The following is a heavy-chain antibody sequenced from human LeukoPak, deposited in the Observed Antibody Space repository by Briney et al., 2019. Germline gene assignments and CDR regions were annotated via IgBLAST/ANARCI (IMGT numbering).Heavy chain of an antibody. V-gene: IGHV4-39*01. D-gene: IGHD5-24*01. CDR2: IYYSGST. Sequence: SETLSLTCTVSRGSISNYYWGWIRRPPGKGLEWIGSIYYSGSTNYNPSLKSRVTISVDTSKNQFSLKLSSVTAADTAVYYCARDGYKFYYYYGMDVWGQGTTVTVSS. J-gene: IGHJ6*02. CDR3: ARDGYKFYYYYGMDV. CDR1: RGSISNYY.